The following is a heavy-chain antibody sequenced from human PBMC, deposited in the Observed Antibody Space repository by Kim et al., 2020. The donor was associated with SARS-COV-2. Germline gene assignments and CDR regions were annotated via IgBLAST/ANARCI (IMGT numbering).Heavy chain of an antibody. CDR1: GFTFSSYP. D-gene: IGHD2-15*01. CDR2: ISVSGS. V-gene: IGHV3-23*01. CDR3: AKGANGDY. Sequence: GGSLRLSCAASGFTFSSYPMTWVRQAPGEGLEWVSTISVSGSYYADSVRGRFTISRDNSKNTMYLQMNSLRADDTAVYYCAKGANGDYWGQGTLVTVSS. J-gene: IGHJ4*02.